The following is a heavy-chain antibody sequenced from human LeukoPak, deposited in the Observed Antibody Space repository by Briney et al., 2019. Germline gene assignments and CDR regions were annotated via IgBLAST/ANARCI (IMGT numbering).Heavy chain of an antibody. CDR1: GFTFSSYA. J-gene: IGHJ4*02. CDR2: ISYDGSNK. CDR3: ARGGRRYDFDY. D-gene: IGHD1-14*01. V-gene: IGHV3-30-3*01. Sequence: GGSLRLSCAASGFTFSSYAMHWVRQAPGKGLEWVAVISYDGSNKYYADSVKGRFTISRDNSKNTLYLQMNSLRAEGTAVYYCARGGRRYDFDYWGQGTLVTVSS.